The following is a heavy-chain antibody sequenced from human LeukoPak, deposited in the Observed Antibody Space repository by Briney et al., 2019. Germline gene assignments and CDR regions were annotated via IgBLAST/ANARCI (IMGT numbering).Heavy chain of an antibody. CDR1: GGSISSSSYY. CDR3: ARDDPSYYDSSGYYYLGWFDP. CDR2: IYYSGST. Sequence: SETLSLTCTVSGGSISSSSYYWAWIRQPPGKELKWIGSIYYSGSTYYNPSLKSRVTISVDTSKNQFSLKLSSVTAADTAVYYCARDDPSYYDSSGYYYLGWFDPWGQGTLVTVSS. V-gene: IGHV4-39*02. D-gene: IGHD3-22*01. J-gene: IGHJ5*02.